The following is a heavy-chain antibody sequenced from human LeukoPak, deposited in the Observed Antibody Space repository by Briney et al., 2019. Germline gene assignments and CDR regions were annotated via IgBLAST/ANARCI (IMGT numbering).Heavy chain of an antibody. CDR3: AKTWDPDY. J-gene: IGHJ4*02. CDR2: ISYDGSIM. V-gene: IGHV3-30*18. CDR1: GFTFSSYG. Sequence: PGRPLSLSCSASGFTFSSYGMLWVRQAPGKGLEWVAVISYDGSIMYYADSVKGRFTISRDNSKNTLYLQMNSLSAEDTAVYYCAKTWDPDYWGQGNLVTVSS. D-gene: IGHD1-26*01.